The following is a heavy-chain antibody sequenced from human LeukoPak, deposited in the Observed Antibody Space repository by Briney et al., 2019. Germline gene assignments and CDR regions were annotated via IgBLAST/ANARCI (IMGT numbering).Heavy chain of an antibody. CDR1: GYTFTSYG. Sequence: GASVKVSCKASGYTFTSYGISWVRQAPGQGLEWMGGIIPIFGTANYAQKFQGRVTITADESTSTAYMELSSLRSEDTAVYYCASSGYCSSTSCYMILDYWGQGTLVTVSS. D-gene: IGHD2-2*02. CDR3: ASSGYCSSTSCYMILDY. V-gene: IGHV1-69*13. J-gene: IGHJ4*02. CDR2: IIPIFGTA.